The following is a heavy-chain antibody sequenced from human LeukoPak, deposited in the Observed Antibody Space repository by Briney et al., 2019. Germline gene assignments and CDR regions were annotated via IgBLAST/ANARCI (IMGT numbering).Heavy chain of an antibody. V-gene: IGHV4-59*01. J-gene: IGHJ4*02. Sequence: EASETLSLTCSFSGGSISNYYWSWVRQPPGKGLEWIGYIYYSGSTDYNPSLKSRVTILIDTSKNHFSLRLSSVTAADTASYYCARGYAYGPNYYFDYWGQGTLVTVSS. CDR3: ARGYAYGPNYYFDY. CDR1: GGSISNYY. CDR2: IYYSGST. D-gene: IGHD5-18*01.